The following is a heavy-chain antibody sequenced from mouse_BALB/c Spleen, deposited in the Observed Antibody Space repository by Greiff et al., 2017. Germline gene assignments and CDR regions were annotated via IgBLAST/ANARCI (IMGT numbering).Heavy chain of an antibody. CDR3: ARGGGYDVMDY. V-gene: IGHV5-9-4*01. D-gene: IGHD2-14*01. J-gene: IGHJ4*01. Sequence: EVKVVESGGGLVKPGGSLKLSCAASGFTFSSYAMSWVRQSPEKRLEWVAEISSGGSYTYYPDTVTGRFTISRDNAKNTLYLEMSSLRSEDTAMYYCARGGGYDVMDYWGQGTSVTVSS. CDR2: ISSGGSYT. CDR1: GFTFSSYA.